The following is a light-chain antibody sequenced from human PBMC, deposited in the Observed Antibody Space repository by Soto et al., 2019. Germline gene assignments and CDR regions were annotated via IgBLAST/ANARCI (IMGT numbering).Light chain of an antibody. J-gene: IGKJ2*01. Sequence: EILMTQSPATLSVSPGERATLSCRASQSVSSNLAWYQQKPGQAPRLLIYCASNRATGIPARFSGSGSGTEFTLTLSSLQSEDFAVYYCQHYNNWPYTFGQGTKLEIK. V-gene: IGKV3-15*01. CDR2: CAS. CDR1: QSVSSN. CDR3: QHYNNWPYT.